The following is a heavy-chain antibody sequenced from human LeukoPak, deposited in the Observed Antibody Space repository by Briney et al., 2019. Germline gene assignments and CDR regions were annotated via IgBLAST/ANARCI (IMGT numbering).Heavy chain of an antibody. Sequence: SETLSLTCAVYGGPFSGYYWSWIRQPPGKGLEWIGEINHSGSTNYNPSLKSRVTISVDTSKNQSSLKLSSVTAADTAVYYCARRYSSSSLWAYWGQGTLVTVSS. D-gene: IGHD6-6*01. CDR3: ARRYSSSSLWAY. CDR1: GGPFSGYY. J-gene: IGHJ4*02. V-gene: IGHV4-34*01. CDR2: INHSGST.